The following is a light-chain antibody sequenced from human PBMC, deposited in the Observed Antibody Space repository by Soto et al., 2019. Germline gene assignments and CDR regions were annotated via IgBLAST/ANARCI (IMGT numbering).Light chain of an antibody. CDR1: SSNIGAAHD. V-gene: IGLV1-40*01. Sequence: QPVLTQPPSVSGAPGQRVTISCIGSSSNIGAAHDVHWYQQLPGTAPKLLICGNYNRPSGVPDRFSGSRSGAAASLAITGLRAEDEADYYCQSYDSSLNVVFGGGTQLTVL. CDR2: GNY. CDR3: QSYDSSLNVV. J-gene: IGLJ2*01.